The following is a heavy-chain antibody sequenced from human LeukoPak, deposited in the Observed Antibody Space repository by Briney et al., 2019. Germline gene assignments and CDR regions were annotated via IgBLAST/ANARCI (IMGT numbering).Heavy chain of an antibody. CDR3: ARAYSGSYSPADY. J-gene: IGHJ4*02. D-gene: IGHD1-26*01. CDR1: GFTVSSNY. CDR2: IYSGGST. Sequence: GGSLRLSCAASGFTVSSNYMSWVRQAPGKGLEWVSVIYSGGSTYYADSVKGRFTISRDNSKNTLYLQMNSLRAEDTAVYYCARAYSGSYSPADYWGQGTLVTVSS. V-gene: IGHV3-66*01.